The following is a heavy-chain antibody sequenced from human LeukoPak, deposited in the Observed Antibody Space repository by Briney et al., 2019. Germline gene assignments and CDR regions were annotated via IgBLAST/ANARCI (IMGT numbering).Heavy chain of an antibody. Sequence: PSETLSLTCTVSGDSINNYYWSWIRQPPGKGLEWIGYIYYSGSTNYNASLKSRVTISVDTSKNQFSLKLNSVTAADTAVYYCARQAGSSGYGYIDYWGQGTLVTVSA. CDR3: ARQAGSSGYGYIDY. CDR1: GDSINNYY. CDR2: IYYSGST. J-gene: IGHJ4*02. V-gene: IGHV4-59*08. D-gene: IGHD3-22*01.